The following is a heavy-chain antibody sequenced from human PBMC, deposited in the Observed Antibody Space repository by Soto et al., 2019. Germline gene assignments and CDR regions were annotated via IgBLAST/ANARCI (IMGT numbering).Heavy chain of an antibody. CDR3: AREGVAPYYYYGMDV. CDR2: ISTYNGDT. J-gene: IGHJ6*02. CDR1: GYTFTRSG. Sequence: QVQLVQSGAEVKKPGASVKVSCKASGYTFTRSGISWVRQAPGQGLEWMGWISTYNGDTNYAQTFQGRVTMTTDTYTSTVDMELRSLRSDDTAVYYCAREGVAPYYYYGMDVWGQGTPVTVSS. D-gene: IGHD5-12*01. V-gene: IGHV1-18*01.